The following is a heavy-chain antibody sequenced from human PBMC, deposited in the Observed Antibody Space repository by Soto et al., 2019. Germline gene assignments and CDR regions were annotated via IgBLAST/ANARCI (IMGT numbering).Heavy chain of an antibody. CDR1: GFTFSSYW. J-gene: IGHJ4*02. D-gene: IGHD3-22*01. V-gene: IGHV3-7*05. CDR3: AREPGLITMIVVFRAYFDY. Sequence: RGSLRLSCAASGFTFSSYWMSWVRQAPGKGLEWVANIKQDGSEKYYVDSVKGRFTISRDNAKNSLYLQMNSLRAEDTAVYYCAREPGLITMIVVFRAYFDYWGQGTLVTVSS. CDR2: IKQDGSEK.